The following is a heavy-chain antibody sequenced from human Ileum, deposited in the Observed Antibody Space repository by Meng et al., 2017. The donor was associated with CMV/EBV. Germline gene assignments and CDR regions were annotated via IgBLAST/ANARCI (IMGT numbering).Heavy chain of an antibody. Sequence: GGSLRLSCSASGFDFEDYTMHWVRQAPGKSLEWVSLISWDGGDTLYADSVRGRFTNSRDNSKNSLYLHMSSLRADDTAFYYCATIGGLQAFDFWGQGTMVTVSS. CDR2: ISWDGGDT. D-gene: IGHD3-16*01. V-gene: IGHV3-43*01. J-gene: IGHJ3*01. CDR3: ATIGGLQAFDF. CDR1: GFDFEDYT.